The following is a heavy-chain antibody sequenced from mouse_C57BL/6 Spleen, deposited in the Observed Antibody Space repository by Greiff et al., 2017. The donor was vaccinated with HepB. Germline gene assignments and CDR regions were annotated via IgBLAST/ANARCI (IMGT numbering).Heavy chain of an antibody. CDR1: GYTFTEYT. CDR2: FYPGSGSI. CDR3: ARHEAIYYGNYAWFAY. V-gene: IGHV1-62-2*01. D-gene: IGHD2-1*01. J-gene: IGHJ3*01. Sequence: VKLQESGAELVKPGASVKLSCKASGYTFTEYTIHWVKQRSGQGLEWIGWFYPGSGSIKYNEKFKDKATLTADKSSSTVYMGLSRLTSEDSAVYFCARHEAIYYGNYAWFAYWGQGTLVTVSA.